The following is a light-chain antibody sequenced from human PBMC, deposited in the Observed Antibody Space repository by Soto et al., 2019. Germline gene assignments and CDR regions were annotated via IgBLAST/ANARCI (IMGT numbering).Light chain of an antibody. CDR3: QQRSNWPLT. CDR2: DAS. Sequence: EIVLTQSPGTLSLSPGERATLSCRASQSVSNNVAWYQQKPGQAPRLLIYDASNRATGIPARFSGSGSGTDFTLTISSLEPEDFAVYYCQQRSNWPLTFGGGTKVDIK. CDR1: QSVSNN. J-gene: IGKJ4*01. V-gene: IGKV3-11*01.